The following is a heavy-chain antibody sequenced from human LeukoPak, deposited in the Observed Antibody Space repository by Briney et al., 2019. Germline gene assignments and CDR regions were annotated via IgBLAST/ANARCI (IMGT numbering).Heavy chain of an antibody. CDR3: AKLYYDILTGYSVPDY. Sequence: GGSLRLSCAASGFTFSSYGMHWVRQAPGKGLEWVAFIRYDGSNKYYADSVKGRFTTSRDNSKNTLYLQMNSLRAEDTAVYYCAKLYYDILTGYSVPDYWGQGTLVTVSS. CDR1: GFTFSSYG. V-gene: IGHV3-30*02. J-gene: IGHJ4*02. CDR2: IRYDGSNK. D-gene: IGHD3-9*01.